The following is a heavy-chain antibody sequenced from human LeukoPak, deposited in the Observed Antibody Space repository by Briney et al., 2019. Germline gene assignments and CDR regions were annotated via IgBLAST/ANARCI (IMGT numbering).Heavy chain of an antibody. J-gene: IGHJ6*03. Sequence: SVKVSYKASGGTFSSYAISWVRQAPGQGLEWMGGIIPIFGTANYAQKFQGRVTITADKSTSTAYMELSSLRSEDTAVYYCARPTRSQLLSSGGMDVWGKGTTVTVSS. V-gene: IGHV1-69*06. CDR2: IIPIFGTA. CDR1: GGTFSSYA. CDR3: ARPTRSQLLSSGGMDV. D-gene: IGHD2-2*01.